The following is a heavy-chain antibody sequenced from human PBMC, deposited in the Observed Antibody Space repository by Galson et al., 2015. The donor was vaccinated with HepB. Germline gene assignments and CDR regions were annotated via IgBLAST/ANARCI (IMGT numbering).Heavy chain of an antibody. Sequence: SLRLSCAASGFTFSISAMSWVRQAPGKGLEWVSVLSGSGGSTYYADSVKGRFTISRDNSKNTLYLQMNSLRAEDTAVYYCARDVSFAMGVWGQGTTVTVSS. V-gene: IGHV3-23*01. CDR2: LSGSGGST. CDR3: ARDVSFAMGV. D-gene: IGHD2/OR15-2a*01. CDR1: GFTFSISA. J-gene: IGHJ6*02.